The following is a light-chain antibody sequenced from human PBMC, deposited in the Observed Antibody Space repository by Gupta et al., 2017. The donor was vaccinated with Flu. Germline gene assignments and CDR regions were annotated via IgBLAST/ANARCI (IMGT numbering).Light chain of an antibody. CDR3: QQHYEWLRT. CDR2: SAS. J-gene: IGKJ2*01. V-gene: IGKV3-15*01. Sequence: IEMTQSPATLSVSPGEGATLSCRASQNIGNNVAWYQQKPGQAPRLLIYSASARAPTTPVRFSGRGSGTEFSLTISSPQSEDFAVYYCQQHYEWLRTFGQGTQLDIK. CDR1: QNIGNN.